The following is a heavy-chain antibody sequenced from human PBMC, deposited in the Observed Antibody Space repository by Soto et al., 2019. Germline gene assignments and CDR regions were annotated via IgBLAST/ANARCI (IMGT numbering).Heavy chain of an antibody. CDR2: TYYRSKWYN. J-gene: IGHJ6*02. CDR3: ASGAGIAVAGEYYYYYGMDV. V-gene: IGHV6-1*01. Sequence: PSQTLSLTCAISGDSVSSNSAAWNWIRQSPSRGLEWLGRTYYRSKWYNDYAVSVKSRITINPDTSKNQFSLQLNSVTPEDTAVYYCASGAGIAVAGEYYYYYGMDVWGQGTTVTVS. CDR1: GDSVSSNSAA. D-gene: IGHD6-19*01.